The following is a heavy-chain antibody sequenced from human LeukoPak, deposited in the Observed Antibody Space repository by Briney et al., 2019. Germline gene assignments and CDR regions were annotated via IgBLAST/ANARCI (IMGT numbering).Heavy chain of an antibody. Sequence: LSGRSHRLSCAPSGPTFSSYAISWVSQAPGEGLGWVSSISVSGSRTYYADSVKGRFTFSRDNSKNTLYLQMNSLRAEDTAVYYCAKPQRADYYDTSGYYYFDYWGQGTLVTVSS. CDR1: GPTFSSYA. CDR2: ISVSGSRT. J-gene: IGHJ4*02. D-gene: IGHD3-22*01. V-gene: IGHV3-23*01. CDR3: AKPQRADYYDTSGYYYFDY.